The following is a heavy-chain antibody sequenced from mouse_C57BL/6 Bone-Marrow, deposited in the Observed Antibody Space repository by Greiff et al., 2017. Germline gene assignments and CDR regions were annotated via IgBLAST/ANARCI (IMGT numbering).Heavy chain of an antibody. CDR1: GYTFTSYW. D-gene: IGHD2-3*01. V-gene: IGHV1-64*01. Sequence: QVQLQQPGAELVKPGASVKLSCKASGYTFTSYWMHWVKQRPGQGLEWIGMIHPNSGSTNYNEKFKSKATLTVDKSSSTAYMQLSSLTSEDSAVYYCAYDGYYVSFAYWGQGTLVTVSA. CDR3: AYDGYYVSFAY. CDR2: IHPNSGST. J-gene: IGHJ3*01.